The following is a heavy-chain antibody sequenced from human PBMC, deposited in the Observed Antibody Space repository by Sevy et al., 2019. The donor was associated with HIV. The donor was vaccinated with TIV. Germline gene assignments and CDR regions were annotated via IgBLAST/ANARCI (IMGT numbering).Heavy chain of an antibody. CDR1: GYTFTGYY. CDR2: INPNSGGT. D-gene: IGHD3-22*01. J-gene: IGHJ5*02. CDR3: ARDKKDYYDSSGYPPSWFDP. V-gene: IGHV1-2*02. Sequence: ASVKVSCKASGYTFTGYYMHWVRQAPGQGLEWMGWINPNSGGTNYAQKFQGRVTMTRDTSISTAYMELSRLRSDDTAGYYCARDKKDYYDSSGYPPSWFDPWGQGTLVTVSS.